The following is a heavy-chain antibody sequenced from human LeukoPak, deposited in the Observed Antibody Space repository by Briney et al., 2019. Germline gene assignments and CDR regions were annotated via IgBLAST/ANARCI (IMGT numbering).Heavy chain of an antibody. CDR1: GFTFSNAW. CDR3: ARESGSVTSEVDFDY. V-gene: IGHV3-20*04. D-gene: IGHD4-17*01. Sequence: GGSLRLSCAASGFTFSNAWMSWVRQAPGKGLEWVSGINWNGGSTGYADSVEGRFTIFRDNAKNSQYLQMNSLRVEDTAVYYCARESGSVTSEVDFDYWGQGTLVTVSS. CDR2: INWNGGST. J-gene: IGHJ4*02.